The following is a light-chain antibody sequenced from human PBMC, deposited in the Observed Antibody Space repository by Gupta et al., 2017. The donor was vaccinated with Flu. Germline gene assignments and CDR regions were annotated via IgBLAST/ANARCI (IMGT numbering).Light chain of an antibody. Sequence: DIQMTQSPSSLSASIGDRVTITCRASQSISTYLNWYQQKPGEAPKILIYSASVLQTGVPSRFSGSGAGTDFTLSITSLQPEDFATYYCQQSYTTPLTFGGGTKVDI. CDR2: SAS. J-gene: IGKJ4*01. V-gene: IGKV1-39*01. CDR3: QQSYTTPLT. CDR1: QSISTY.